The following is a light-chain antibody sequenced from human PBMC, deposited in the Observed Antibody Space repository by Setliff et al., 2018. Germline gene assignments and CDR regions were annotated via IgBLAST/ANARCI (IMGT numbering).Light chain of an antibody. CDR1: SSDVGGYNY. CDR3: CSYAGSYTSFEV. Sequence: QSALAQPRSVSGSPGQSVTISCTGTSSDVGGYNYVSWYQQHPGKAPKLMIYDVSKRPSGVPDRFSGSKSGNTAPLTISGLQAEDEADYYCCSYAGSYTSFEVFGTGTKGTVL. CDR2: DVS. J-gene: IGLJ1*01. V-gene: IGLV2-11*01.